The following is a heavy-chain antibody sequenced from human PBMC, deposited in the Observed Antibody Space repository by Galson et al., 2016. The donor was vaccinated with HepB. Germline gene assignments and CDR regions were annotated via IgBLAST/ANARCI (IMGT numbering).Heavy chain of an antibody. V-gene: IGHV6-1*01. CDR3: ARSYLLGRGFGW. CDR1: GDSVSSNSAG. J-gene: IGHJ4*02. Sequence: CAISGDSVSSNSAGWNWIRQSPSRGLEWLGRTFYRSNWQNDYAESVKSRITSNPDTAKNQFSLQLNSVTPEEPAVYYCARSYLLGRGFGWWGQGTLVTVSS. CDR2: TFYRSNWQN. D-gene: IGHD7-27*01.